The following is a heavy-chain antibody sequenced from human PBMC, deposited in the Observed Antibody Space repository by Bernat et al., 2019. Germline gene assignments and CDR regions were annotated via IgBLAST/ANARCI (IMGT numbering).Heavy chain of an antibody. J-gene: IGHJ3*02. CDR1: GFTFSSYS. CDR2: ISSSSSYL. V-gene: IGHV3-21*01. D-gene: IGHD5-18*01. Sequence: EVQLVESGGGLVKPGGSLRLSCAASGFTFSSYSMNWVRQAPGKGLEWVSSISSSSSYLYYADSVKGRFTISRDNAKNSLYLQMNSLRAEDTAVYYCARNRYSYGFLDAFDIWGQGTMVTISS. CDR3: ARNRYSYGFLDAFDI.